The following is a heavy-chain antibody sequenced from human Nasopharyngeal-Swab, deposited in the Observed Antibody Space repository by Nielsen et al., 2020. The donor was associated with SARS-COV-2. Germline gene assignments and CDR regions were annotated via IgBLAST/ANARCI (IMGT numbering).Heavy chain of an antibody. V-gene: IGHV3-21*01. D-gene: IGHD3-22*01. J-gene: IGHJ6*02. CDR3: ARDVYYYDSSGYYDYYYYYGMDV. CDR2: ISSSSSYI. Sequence: GGSLRLSCAASGFTFSSYSMNWVRQAPGKGLEWVSSISSSSSYIYYADSVKGRFTISRDNAKNSLYLQMNSLRAEDTAVYYCARDVYYYDSSGYYDYYYYYGMDVWGQGTTVTVS. CDR1: GFTFSSYS.